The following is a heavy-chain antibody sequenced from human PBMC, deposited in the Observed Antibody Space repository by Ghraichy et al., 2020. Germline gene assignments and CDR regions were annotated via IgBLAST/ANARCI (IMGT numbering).Heavy chain of an antibody. Sequence: GGSLRLSCAASGFTFTIYAMHWVRQAPGKGLEWVSGINDSGGSTYYADSVKGRFTISRDNSKNTLYLQMNSLRAEDTAVYYCAKVGGVTMIVDFDYWGQGTLVTVSS. J-gene: IGHJ4*02. CDR1: GFTFTIYA. V-gene: IGHV3-23*01. CDR2: INDSGGST. CDR3: AKVGGVTMIVDFDY. D-gene: IGHD3-22*01.